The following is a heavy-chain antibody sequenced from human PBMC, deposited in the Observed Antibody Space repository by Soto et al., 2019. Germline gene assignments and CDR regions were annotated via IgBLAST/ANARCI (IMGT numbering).Heavy chain of an antibody. V-gene: IGHV3-23*01. CDR2: ISISGGST. J-gene: IGHJ4*02. D-gene: IGHD2-8*02. CDR3: ARRLSLSGGAWDY. Sequence: EVQLLESGGGLVQPEESLRLSCAASGFTVNTYGMTWVRQAPGKGLEWVSSISISGGSTYYTDSVRGRFIISRDDARNTLYLQIKSLRAEDTAVYYCARRLSLSGGAWDYWGQGTLVTVSS. CDR1: GFTVNTYG.